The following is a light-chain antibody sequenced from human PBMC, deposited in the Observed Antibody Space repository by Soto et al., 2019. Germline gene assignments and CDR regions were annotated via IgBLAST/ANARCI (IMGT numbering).Light chain of an antibody. CDR1: QSVSSY. Sequence: EIVLTQSPATLSLSPGERATLSCRASQSVSSYLAWYQQKPGQAPRLRIYDASNSATGSPARFSGSGSGTDFTPTISSLEPEAFAVYYCQQRSNWPPYTFGQGTKLEIK. CDR3: QQRSNWPPYT. V-gene: IGKV3-11*01. J-gene: IGKJ2*01. CDR2: DAS.